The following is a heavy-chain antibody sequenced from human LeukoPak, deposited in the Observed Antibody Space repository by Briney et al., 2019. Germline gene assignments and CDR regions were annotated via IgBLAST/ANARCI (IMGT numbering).Heavy chain of an antibody. J-gene: IGHJ4*01. CDR1: GGSISSSSYY. V-gene: IGHV4-39*01. CDR3: VSMVRGVGYFDY. Sequence: SETLSLTCTVSGGSISSSSYYWGWIRQPPGKGLEWIGSIYYSGSTYHNPSLKSRVTISVDTSKNQFSLKLSSVTAADTAVYYCVSMVRGVGYFDYWGQGTLVTVSS. CDR2: IYYSGST. D-gene: IGHD3-10*01.